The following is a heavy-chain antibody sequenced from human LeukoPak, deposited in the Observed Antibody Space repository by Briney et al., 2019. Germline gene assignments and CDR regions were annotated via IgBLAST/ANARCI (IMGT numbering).Heavy chain of an antibody. CDR2: IWPGDSDT. CDR3: ARREGEGSSSFI. CDR1: GYSFSTYW. V-gene: IGHV5-51*01. D-gene: IGHD6-6*01. J-gene: IGHJ4*02. Sequence: GESLKISCQASGYSFSTYWIGWVRQMPGKGLEWMGIIWPGDSDTRYSPSFQGQVTISADQSISTAYLQWSSLRASDTAMYYCARREGEGSSSFIWGQGTLVTVSS.